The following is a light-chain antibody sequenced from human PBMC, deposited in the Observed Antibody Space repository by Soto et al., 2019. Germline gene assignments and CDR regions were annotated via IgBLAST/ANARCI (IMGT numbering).Light chain of an antibody. CDR3: QKYNSALSIT. V-gene: IGKV1-27*01. J-gene: IGKJ5*01. Sequence: DIQMTQCPSSVSASVGDRVTITCRASQGISNYLAWYQQKPGKVPKLLIYAASTLQSGVPSRFSGSGSGTDFTLTISSLQPEDVATYYCQKYNSALSITFGQGTRLEIK. CDR1: QGISNY. CDR2: AAS.